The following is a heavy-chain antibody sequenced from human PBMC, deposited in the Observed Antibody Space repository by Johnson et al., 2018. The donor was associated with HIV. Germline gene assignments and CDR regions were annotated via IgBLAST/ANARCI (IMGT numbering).Heavy chain of an antibody. J-gene: IGHJ3*02. V-gene: IGHV3-11*04. D-gene: IGHD4-23*01. Sequence: VQLVESGGGLVQPGGSLRLSCAASGFTSSDYYMSWIRQAPGKGLAWVSYISNSGSTMHFADSVKGRFTISSDNARNTLYLTMDSLRAEAPAVYYCAKEWMTREVDIWGQGTMVTVSS. CDR3: AKEWMTREVDI. CDR2: ISNSGSTM. CDR1: GFTSSDYY.